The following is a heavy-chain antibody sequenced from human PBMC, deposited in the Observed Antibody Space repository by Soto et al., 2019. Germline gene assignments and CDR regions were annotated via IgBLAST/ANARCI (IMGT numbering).Heavy chain of an antibody. CDR1: GFTFSSYG. CDR2: IWYDGSNK. V-gene: IGHV3-33*01. D-gene: IGHD6-6*01. CDR3: ARERGYHSSSSLGQYYYGMDV. Sequence: GGSLRLSCAASGFTFSSYGMHWVRQAPGKGLEWVAVIWYDGSNKYYADSVKGRFTISRDNSKNTLYLQMNSLRAEDTAVYYCARERGYHSSSSLGQYYYGMDVWGQGTTVTVSS. J-gene: IGHJ6*02.